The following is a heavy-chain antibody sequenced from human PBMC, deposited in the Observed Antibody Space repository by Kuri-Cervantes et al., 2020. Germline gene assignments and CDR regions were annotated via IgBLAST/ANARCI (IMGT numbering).Heavy chain of an antibody. J-gene: IGHJ3*02. Sequence: SETLSLTCIVSGSSIGSGTHYWSWIRQPAGKGLEWIGRINTSGSTNYNPSLKTRVTMSVDTSKNQLSLKLSSVTAADTAVYYCASYSGSYQTREWVDAFDIWGQGTMVTVSS. CDR1: GSSIGSGTHY. D-gene: IGHD1-26*01. V-gene: IGHV4-61*02. CDR3: ASYSGSYQTREWVDAFDI. CDR2: INTSGST.